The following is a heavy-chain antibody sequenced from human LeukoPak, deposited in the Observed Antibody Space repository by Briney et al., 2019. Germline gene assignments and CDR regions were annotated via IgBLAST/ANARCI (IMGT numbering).Heavy chain of an antibody. Sequence: GGSLRLSCAASGFTFSSYAMRWVRQAPGKGLGWVAVISYDGSNKYYADSVKGRFTISRDNSKHTLYLQMNSLRAEDTAVYYCARDGVGATRWTEYFQHWGQGTLVTVSS. D-gene: IGHD1-26*01. J-gene: IGHJ1*01. V-gene: IGHV3-30-3*01. CDR1: GFTFSSYA. CDR3: ARDGVGATRWTEYFQH. CDR2: ISYDGSNK.